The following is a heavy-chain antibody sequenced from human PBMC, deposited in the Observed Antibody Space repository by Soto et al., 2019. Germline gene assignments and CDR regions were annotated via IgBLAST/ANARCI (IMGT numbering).Heavy chain of an antibody. D-gene: IGHD1-1*01. CDR3: ERGYPRYAGFDY. CDR2: IIPIFGTA. CDR1: GGTFSSYA. J-gene: IGHJ4*02. Sequence: SVKVFCKASGGTFSSYAIRWVRQAPGKGLEWMGGIIPIFGTANYAQKFQGRVTITAGESRSTAYMELSSLRSEDTAVYYCERGYPRYAGFDYWGQG. V-gene: IGHV1-69*13.